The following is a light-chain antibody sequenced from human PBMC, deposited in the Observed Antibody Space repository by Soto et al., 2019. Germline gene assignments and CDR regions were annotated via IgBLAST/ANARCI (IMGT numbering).Light chain of an antibody. J-gene: IGKJ4*01. CDR2: DVS. Sequence: EIVLTQTPATLSLSPGDRATLSCRASHSVTSSLAWFQQKTGQAPRLLIYDVSRRATAIPDRFSGSGSGTDFTLTISSLDPEDFAVYYWQQRTTWPTFGGGTKVEIK. V-gene: IGKV3-11*01. CDR3: QQRTTWPT. CDR1: HSVTSS.